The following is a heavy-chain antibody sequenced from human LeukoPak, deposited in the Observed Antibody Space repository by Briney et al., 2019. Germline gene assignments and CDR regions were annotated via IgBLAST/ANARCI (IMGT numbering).Heavy chain of an antibody. CDR3: ARSQAYGIFDY. J-gene: IGHJ4*02. D-gene: IGHD4-17*01. CDR2: IYYSGST. Sequence: SETLSLTCTVSGGSISSSSYYWGWIRKPPGKGLEWIGSIYYSGSTYYNPSLKSRVSLSVDTSKNQFSLKLSSVTAADTAVYYCARSQAYGIFDYWGQGTLVTVSS. CDR1: GGSISSSSYY. V-gene: IGHV4-39*01.